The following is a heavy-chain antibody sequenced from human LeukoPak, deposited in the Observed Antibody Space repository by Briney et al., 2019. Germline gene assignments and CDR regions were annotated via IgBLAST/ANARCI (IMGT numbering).Heavy chain of an antibody. CDR1: GGTFSSYA. J-gene: IGHJ4*02. CDR3: ARDKGSSPEEGYYFDY. Sequence: SVKVSCKASGGTFSSYAISWVRQAPGQGLEWMGGIIPIFGTANYAQKFQGRVTITTDESTSTAYMELSSLRSEDTAVYYCARDKGSSPEEGYYFDYWGQGTLVTVSS. D-gene: IGHD6-6*01. CDR2: IIPIFGTA. V-gene: IGHV1-69*05.